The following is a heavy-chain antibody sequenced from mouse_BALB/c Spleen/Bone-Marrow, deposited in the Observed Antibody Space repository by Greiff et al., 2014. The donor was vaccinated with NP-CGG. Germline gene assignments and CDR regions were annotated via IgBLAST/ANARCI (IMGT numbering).Heavy chain of an antibody. CDR3: ARSYYVSSPYAMDC. CDR2: IAPGSGNI. D-gene: IGHD1-1*01. Sequence: DLVKPGASVKLSCKASGYTFTSYWLNWVKQRAGQGLEWIGRIAPGSGNIYYNEMFKVKATLTVDASSSTAYIQLSSLSSEDSAVYFCARSYYVSSPYAMDCWGQGTSVTVST. V-gene: IGHV1S41*01. J-gene: IGHJ4*01. CDR1: GYTFTSYW.